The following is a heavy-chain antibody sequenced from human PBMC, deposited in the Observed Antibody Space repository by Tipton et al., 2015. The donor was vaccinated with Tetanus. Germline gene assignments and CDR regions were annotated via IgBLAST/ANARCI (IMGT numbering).Heavy chain of an antibody. CDR2: IKRKTDGETT. CDR1: GFTFNNAW. CDR3: ARDDINY. Sequence: GSLRLSCAASGFTFNNAWMSWVRQAPGKGLEWVGRIKRKTDGETTDYGAPVKVRFTISRDDSKNTLYLQMNSLTTEDTAVYYCARDDINYWGQGAQVTVSS. V-gene: IGHV3-15*01. J-gene: IGHJ4*02.